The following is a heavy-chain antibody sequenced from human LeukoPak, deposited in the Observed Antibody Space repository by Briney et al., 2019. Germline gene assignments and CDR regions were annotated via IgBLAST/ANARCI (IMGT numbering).Heavy chain of an antibody. CDR3: ARVLIAVAPEDYYYGMDV. CDR1: GFTVSSNY. V-gene: IGHV3-66*03. CDR2: IYSCGST. D-gene: IGHD6-19*01. J-gene: IGHJ6*02. Sequence: GGSLRLSCAASGFTVSSNYMSWVRQAPGKGLEWVSVIYSCGSTYYADSVKGRFTISRDNSKNTLYLQMNSLRAEDTAVYYCARVLIAVAPEDYYYGMDVWGQGTTVTVSS.